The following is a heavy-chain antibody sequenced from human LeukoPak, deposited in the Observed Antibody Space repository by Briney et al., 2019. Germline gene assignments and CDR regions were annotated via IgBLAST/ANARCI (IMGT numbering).Heavy chain of an antibody. J-gene: IGHJ4*02. CDR2: INPSGDST. V-gene: IGHV1-46*01. Sequence: ASVKVSCKASGDTFTSYYMHWVRQAPGQGLEWMGIINPSGDSTSSAQTFQGRVTMTRDMSTSAVYMALSSLRTEDTVVYYCAKALIITMVRGVSIYWGQGTLVTVSS. CDR3: AKALIITMVRGVSIY. D-gene: IGHD3-10*01. CDR1: GDTFTSYY.